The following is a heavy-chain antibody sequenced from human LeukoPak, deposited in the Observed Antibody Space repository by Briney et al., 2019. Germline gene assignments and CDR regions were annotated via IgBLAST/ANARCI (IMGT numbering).Heavy chain of an antibody. J-gene: IGHJ3*02. CDR2: ISSSGSTI. CDR3: ARDSGRNYRGAFDI. D-gene: IGHD4-23*01. CDR1: GFTFSRYE. Sequence: GGSLRLSCAASGFTFSRYEMNWVRQAPGKGLEWVLYISSSGSTIYYADSVKGRFTISRDNAKNSLYLQMNSLRAEDTAVYYCARDSGRNYRGAFDIWGQGTMVTVSS. V-gene: IGHV3-48*03.